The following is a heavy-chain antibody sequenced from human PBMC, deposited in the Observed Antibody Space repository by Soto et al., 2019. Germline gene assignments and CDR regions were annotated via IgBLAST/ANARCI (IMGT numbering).Heavy chain of an antibody. V-gene: IGHV3-7*03. CDR1: GFSFSTYW. D-gene: IGHD3-16*01. J-gene: IGHJ4*02. Sequence: EVQLVESGGGLVQPGGSLRLSCVASGFSFSTYWMSWVRQVPGTGLEWVANIKADGSETHYVDSVRGRFTISRDNAKTSLYLQVNSLKDEDTAVYSCAKGGHIDFCGQGTLVTVSS. CDR3: AKGGHIDF. CDR2: IKADGSET.